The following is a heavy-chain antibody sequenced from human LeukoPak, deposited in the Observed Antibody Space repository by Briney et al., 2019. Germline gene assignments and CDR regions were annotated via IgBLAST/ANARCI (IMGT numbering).Heavy chain of an antibody. J-gene: IGHJ4*02. Sequence: PGGSLRLSCAASGFIFSNYWMSWVRQAPGKGLEWVANIKQDGSEEYYVDSVRGRFTISRDNAKKSLYLQMNSLRAEDTAVYYCARRYFDYWGQGTLVTVSS. V-gene: IGHV3-7*03. CDR2: IKQDGSEE. CDR1: GFIFSNYW. CDR3: ARRYFDY.